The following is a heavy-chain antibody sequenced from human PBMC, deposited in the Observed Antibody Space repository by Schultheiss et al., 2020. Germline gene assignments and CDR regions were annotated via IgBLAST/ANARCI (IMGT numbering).Heavy chain of an antibody. CDR2: IWYDGSNK. J-gene: IGHJ4*02. CDR1: GFIFSRYG. V-gene: IGHV3-33*01. Sequence: GGALRLSCAASGFIFSRYGMHWVRQAPGKGLEWVAVIWYDGSNKYYADSVKGRFTISRDNSMNTLYLRMNSLRAEDTAVYYCAREPEDDPSYYDYWGQGTLVTVSS. CDR3: AREPEDDPSYYDY. D-gene: IGHD3-3*01.